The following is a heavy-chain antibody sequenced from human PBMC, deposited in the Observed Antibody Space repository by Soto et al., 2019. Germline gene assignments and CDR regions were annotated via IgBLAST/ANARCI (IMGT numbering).Heavy chain of an antibody. CDR3: ARDRRYYDSSGYSSFDY. CDR2: IYYSGST. Sequence: RSLTFTVSGGSISSGGYYWSWIRQHPGKCLEWIGYIYYSGSTYYNPSLKSRVTISVDTSKNQFSLKLSSVTAADTAVYYCARDRRYYDSSGYSSFDYWGQGTLVTVSS. D-gene: IGHD3-22*01. J-gene: IGHJ4*02. V-gene: IGHV4-31*03. CDR1: GGSISSGGYY.